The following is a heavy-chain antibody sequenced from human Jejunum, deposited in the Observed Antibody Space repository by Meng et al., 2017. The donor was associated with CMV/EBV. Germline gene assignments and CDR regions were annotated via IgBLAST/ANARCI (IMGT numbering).Heavy chain of an antibody. D-gene: IGHD6-19*01. CDR2: ITTTGSST. J-gene: IGHJ4*02. CDR1: GITLSNNA. V-gene: IGHV3-64*01. Sequence: SGITLSNNAVHWVRQAPGKGLEYVSSITTTGSSTYYASSVKGRFTISRDNSKNTLYLQMGSLRADDMAVYYCARDRAGSGWSDFDSWGQGTLVTVSS. CDR3: ARDRAGSGWSDFDS.